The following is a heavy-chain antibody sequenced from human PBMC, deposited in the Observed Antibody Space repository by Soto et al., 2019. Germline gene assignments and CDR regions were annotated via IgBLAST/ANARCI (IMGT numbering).Heavy chain of an antibody. CDR2: IYPGDSDT. V-gene: IGHV5-51*01. CDR3: ARTLNYDFWSGYPS. CDR1: GYRFTIYF. J-gene: IGHJ4*02. Sequence: GSLNISGTGSGYRFTIYFIGWVRPLPGKGLEWMGIIYPGDSDTRYSPSFQGQVTISADKSISTAYLQWSSLKASDTAMYYCARTLNYDFWSGYPSWGQGTLVTVSS. D-gene: IGHD3-3*01.